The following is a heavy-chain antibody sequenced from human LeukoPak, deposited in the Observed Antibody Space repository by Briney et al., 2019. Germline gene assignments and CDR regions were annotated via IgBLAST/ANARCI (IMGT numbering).Heavy chain of an antibody. V-gene: IGHV4-34*01. CDR2: INHSGST. Sequence: GSLRLSCAASGFTFSSYAMSWVRQPPGKGLEWIGEINHSGSTNYNPSLKSRVTISVDTSKNQFSLKLSSVTAADTAVYYCARGLYDYVWGSYRPIDYWGQGTLVTVSS. D-gene: IGHD3-16*02. CDR3: ARGLYDYVWGSYRPIDY. J-gene: IGHJ4*02. CDR1: GFTFSSYA.